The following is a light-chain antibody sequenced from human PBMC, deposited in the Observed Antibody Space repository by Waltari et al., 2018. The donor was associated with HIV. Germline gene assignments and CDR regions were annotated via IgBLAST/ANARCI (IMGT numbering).Light chain of an antibody. CDR2: ANH. CDR1: SPNTGRYT. Sequence: QSELTQPPSASGTPGQRVTISCSGSSPNTGRYTVNRYQQLPGTAPELLIYANHQRPSGVPDRFSGSQSDTSASLAIGGLQSEDEADYYCATWDASLSGPVFGGGTKLTVL. J-gene: IGLJ2*01. V-gene: IGLV1-44*01. CDR3: ATWDASLSGPV.